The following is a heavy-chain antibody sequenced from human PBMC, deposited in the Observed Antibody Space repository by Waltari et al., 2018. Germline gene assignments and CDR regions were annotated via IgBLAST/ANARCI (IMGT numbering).Heavy chain of an antibody. CDR1: GFRFSNYW. D-gene: IGHD1-26*01. CDR3: ARSPGWELLGGYYFDY. J-gene: IGHJ4*02. CDR2: ISNDETSI. Sequence: EEQLLESGGGLVQPGDSLRLSCAGSGFRFSNYWMNWVRQAPGKGLVWVGRISNDETSISYADSVKGRFTISRDNAKNSLYMQMNSLRAEDTAVYYCARSPGWELLGGYYFDYWGQGTLVTVSS. V-gene: IGHV3-74*01.